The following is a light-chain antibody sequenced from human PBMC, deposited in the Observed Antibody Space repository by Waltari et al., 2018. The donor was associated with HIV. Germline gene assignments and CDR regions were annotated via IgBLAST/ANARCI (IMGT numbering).Light chain of an antibody. V-gene: IGLV2-8*01. CDR3: SSYAGYNTVV. J-gene: IGLJ2*01. CDR1: SSYVGSYNY. CDR2: EVT. Sequence: QSALTQPPSASGSPGQSVTISCTGTSSYVGSYNYVSWYRQYTGKTLKRMMYEVTTSPSGVPARFAGSKSGNTASPTVSGRQAEDEADYYCSSYAGYNTVVFGGGIKLTV.